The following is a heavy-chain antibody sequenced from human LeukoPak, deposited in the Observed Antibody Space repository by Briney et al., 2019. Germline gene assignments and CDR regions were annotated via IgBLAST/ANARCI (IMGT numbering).Heavy chain of an antibody. CDR3: ARGGLWFGHQNYFDY. CDR2: IIPIFGTA. Sequence: SVKVSCKASGGTFSSYAISWVRQAPRQGLEWMGGIIPIFGTANYAQKFQGRVTITADESTSTAYMELSSLRSEDTAVYYCARGGLWFGHQNYFDYWGQGTLVTVSS. V-gene: IGHV1-69*13. CDR1: GGTFSSYA. J-gene: IGHJ4*02. D-gene: IGHD3-10*01.